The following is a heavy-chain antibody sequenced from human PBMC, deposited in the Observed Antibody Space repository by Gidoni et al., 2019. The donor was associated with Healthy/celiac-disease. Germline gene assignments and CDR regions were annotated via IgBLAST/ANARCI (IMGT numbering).Heavy chain of an antibody. CDR3: ARAIAAAGPFDP. D-gene: IGHD6-13*01. J-gene: IGHJ5*02. CDR1: GGSFSGYY. Sequence: QVQLQQWSAGRWKPQDTLSRTCAVYGGSFSGYYWSWIRQTPGRGLEWIGEIIHSGSPNYNPSLQSRVTISVETSKNQFSLKLSSVTAADTAVYYCARAIAAAGPFDPWGQGTLVTVSS. V-gene: IGHV4-34*12. CDR2: IIHSGSP.